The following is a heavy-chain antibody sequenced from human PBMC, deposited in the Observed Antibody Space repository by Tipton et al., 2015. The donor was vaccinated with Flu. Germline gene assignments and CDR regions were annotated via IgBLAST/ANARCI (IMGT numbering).Heavy chain of an antibody. D-gene: IGHD2-2*01. V-gene: IGHV4-59*01. J-gene: IGHJ3*02. CDR3: AAREVPAALDDAFDI. CDR1: GGSISSYY. Sequence: TLSLTCTVSGGSISSYYWSWIRQPPGKGLEWIGYIYYSGSTNYNPSLKSRVTISVDTSKNQFSLELSSVTAADTAVYYCAAREVPAALDDAFDIWGQGTMVTVSS. CDR2: IYYSGST.